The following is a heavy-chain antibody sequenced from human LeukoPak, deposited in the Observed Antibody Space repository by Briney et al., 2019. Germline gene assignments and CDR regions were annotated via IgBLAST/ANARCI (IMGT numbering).Heavy chain of an antibody. D-gene: IGHD3-3*01. CDR1: GGTFSSYA. CDR3: ARAYFGVVIESDAFDI. V-gene: IGHV1-69*13. Sequence: SVKVSCKASGGTFSSYAISWVRQAPGQGLEWMGGIIPIFGTANYAQKFQGRVTITADESTSTAYMELSSLRSEDTAVYYCARAYFGVVIESDAFDIWGQGTMVTVSS. CDR2: IIPIFGTA. J-gene: IGHJ3*02.